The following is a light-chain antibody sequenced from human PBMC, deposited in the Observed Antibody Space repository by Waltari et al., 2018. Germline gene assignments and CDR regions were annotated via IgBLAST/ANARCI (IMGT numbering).Light chain of an antibody. Sequence: QSALTQPPSASGSPGQSVTISCTGTSNDVGGYNFVSWYQQHPGKIPRLMIDDVSNLPSGVPVRASGSKSGNPASLTVSGLQAVDEADYYSISYAGSNNVFGTGTKVTVL. CDR3: ISYAGSNNV. J-gene: IGLJ1*01. CDR1: SNDVGGYNF. CDR2: DVS. V-gene: IGLV2-8*01.